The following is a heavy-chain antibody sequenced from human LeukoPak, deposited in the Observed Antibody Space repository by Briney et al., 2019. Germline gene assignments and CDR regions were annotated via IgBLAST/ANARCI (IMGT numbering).Heavy chain of an antibody. CDR3: ARGTEMATIPEYFQH. CDR1: GFTFDDYG. CDR2: INWNGGSI. D-gene: IGHD5-24*01. J-gene: IGHJ1*01. V-gene: IGHV3-20*04. Sequence: GGSLRLSCAASGFTFDDYGMSWVRQAPGKGLEWVSGINWNGGSIGYADSVKGRFTISRDNAKNSLYLQMNSLRAEDTAVFYCARGTEMATIPEYFQHWGQGTLVTVSS.